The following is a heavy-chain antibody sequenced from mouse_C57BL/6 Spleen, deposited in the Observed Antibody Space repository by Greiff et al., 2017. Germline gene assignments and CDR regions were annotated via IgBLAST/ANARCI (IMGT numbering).Heavy chain of an antibody. V-gene: IGHV1-80*01. CDR2: IYPGDGDT. Sequence: QVQLQQSGAELVKPGASVKISCKASGYAFSSYWMNWVKQRPGKGLGWIGQIYPGDGDTNYNGKFKGKATLTADKSSSTAYMQLSSLTSEDSAVYFCARGGGSSYWYFDVWGTGTTVTVSS. CDR1: GYAFSSYW. D-gene: IGHD1-1*01. CDR3: ARGGGSSYWYFDV. J-gene: IGHJ1*03.